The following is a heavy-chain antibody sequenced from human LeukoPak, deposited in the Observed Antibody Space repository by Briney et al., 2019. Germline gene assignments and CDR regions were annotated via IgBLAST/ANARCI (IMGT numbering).Heavy chain of an antibody. J-gene: IGHJ4*02. V-gene: IGHV3-21*01. CDR3: ARDPLQYLRMGHYDY. D-gene: IGHD3-16*01. CDR2: IDWDSSHI. CDR1: GFTFSTSA. Sequence: GGSLTLSCAASGFTFSTSAMNWVRQVPGKGLEWVSSIDWDSSHIYYAASVKGRFTISRDNGRNSVYLQMNSLRAEDTAVYYCARDPLQYLRMGHYDYWGQGTLVAVSS.